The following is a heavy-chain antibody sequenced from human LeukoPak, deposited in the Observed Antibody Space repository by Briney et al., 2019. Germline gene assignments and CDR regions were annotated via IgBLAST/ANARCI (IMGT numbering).Heavy chain of an antibody. Sequence: ASMKVSFKASGYTFTGYYMHWVRQAPGQGLEWMGWISPNSGGRNYAQKFQGRVTMTRDTSVSTAYMEPSNLRSDDTAVYYCARGTTVTTPFDYWGQGTLVTVSS. CDR3: ARGTTVTTPFDY. D-gene: IGHD4-17*01. CDR2: ISPNSGGR. J-gene: IGHJ4*02. CDR1: GYTFTGYY. V-gene: IGHV1-2*02.